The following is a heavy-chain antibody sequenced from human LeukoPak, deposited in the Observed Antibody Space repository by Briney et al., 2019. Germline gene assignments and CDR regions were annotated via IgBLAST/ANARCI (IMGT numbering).Heavy chain of an antibody. J-gene: IGHJ3*02. D-gene: IGHD6-13*01. CDR2: IYYSGST. V-gene: IGHV4-39*07. CDR1: GGSISSSSYY. Sequence: SETLSLTCTVSGGSISSSSYYWGWIRQPPGKGLEWIGSIYYSGSTYYNPSLKSRVTISVDTSKNQFSLKLSSVTAADTAVYYCARGRDSSSWFHDAFDIWGQGTMVTVSS. CDR3: ARGRDSSSWFHDAFDI.